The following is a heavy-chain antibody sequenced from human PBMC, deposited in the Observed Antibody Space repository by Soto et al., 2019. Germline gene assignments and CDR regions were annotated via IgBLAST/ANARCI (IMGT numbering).Heavy chain of an antibody. CDR3: AKDKYGDPNWFDP. Sequence: GGSLRLSCAASGFTFSSYCMHWVRQAPGKGLEWVAVISYDGSNKYYADSVKGRFTISRDNSKNTLYLQMNSLRAEDTAVYYCAKDKYGDPNWFDPWGQGTLVTVSS. CDR2: ISYDGSNK. J-gene: IGHJ5*02. CDR1: GFTFSSYC. V-gene: IGHV3-30*18. D-gene: IGHD4-17*01.